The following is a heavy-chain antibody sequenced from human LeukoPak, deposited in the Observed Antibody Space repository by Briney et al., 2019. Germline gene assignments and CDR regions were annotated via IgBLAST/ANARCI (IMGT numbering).Heavy chain of an antibody. CDR1: GYSISSGYY. CDR3: AKVTTMVRGPPGGWFDP. CDR2: IYHSGST. Sequence: SETLSLTCTVSGYSISSGYYWGWIRQPPGKGLEWIGSIYHSGSTYYNPSLKSRVTISVDTSKNQFSLKLSSVTAADTAVYYCAKVTTMVRGPPGGWFDPWGQGTLVTVSS. D-gene: IGHD3-10*01. J-gene: IGHJ5*02. V-gene: IGHV4-38-2*02.